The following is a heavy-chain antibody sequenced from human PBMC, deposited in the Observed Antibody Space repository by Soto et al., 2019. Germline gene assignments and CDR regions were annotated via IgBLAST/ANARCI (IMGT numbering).Heavy chain of an antibody. V-gene: IGHV3-9*01. CDR1: GFTFDDYA. D-gene: IGHD5-18*01. CDR2: ISWNSASI. CDR3: AKDFTTMVRMCDY. J-gene: IGHJ4*02. Sequence: EVQLVESGGALVQPGRSLRLSCAASGFTFDDYAMHWVRQAPGKGPEWVPGISWNSASIGYADSVKGRFTISRDNAKKSLYLQMNSLKAEDTAVYFCAKDFTTMVRMCDYWGQGTLVTVSS.